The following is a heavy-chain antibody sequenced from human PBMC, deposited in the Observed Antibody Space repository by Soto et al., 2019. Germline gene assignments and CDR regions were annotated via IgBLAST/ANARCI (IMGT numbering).Heavy chain of an antibody. CDR3: ARDRNDILTGYPPPPTDY. V-gene: IGHV1-69*02. J-gene: IGHJ4*02. CDR1: GGTFSSYT. Sequence: SVKVSCKASGGTFSSYTISWVRQAPGQGLEWMGRIIPILGIANYAQKFQGRVTITADKSTSTAYMELSSLRSEDTAVYYCARDRNDILTGYPPPPTDYWGQGTLVTVSS. D-gene: IGHD3-9*01. CDR2: IIPILGIA.